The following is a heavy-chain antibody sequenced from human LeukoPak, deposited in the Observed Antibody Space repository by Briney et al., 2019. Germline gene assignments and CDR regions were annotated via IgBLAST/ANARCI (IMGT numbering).Heavy chain of an antibody. Sequence: GGSLRLSCAASGFTFSSYSMSWVRQAPGKGLEWVSSISSSSSYIYYADSVKGRFTISRDNAKNSLYLQMNSLRAEDTAVYYCARVPNCSSTSCYRYYFDYWGQGTLVTVSS. D-gene: IGHD2-2*01. CDR2: ISSSSSYI. J-gene: IGHJ4*02. CDR3: ARVPNCSSTSCYRYYFDY. V-gene: IGHV3-21*01. CDR1: GFTFSSYS.